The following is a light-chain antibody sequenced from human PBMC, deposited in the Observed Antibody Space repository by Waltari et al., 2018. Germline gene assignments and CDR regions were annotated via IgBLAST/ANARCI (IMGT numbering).Light chain of an antibody. J-gene: IGKJ4*01. CDR1: QSISSH. CDR2: AAS. Sequence: DIQMTQSPSSLSASVGDRVTITCRASQSISSHLNWYQQKPGKAPKLLIYAASSLQSGVPSRFSGSGSGTDFTLTISSLQPEDFATYYCQQSYSTPLTFGGGTKVEIK. V-gene: IGKV1-39*01. CDR3: QQSYSTPLT.